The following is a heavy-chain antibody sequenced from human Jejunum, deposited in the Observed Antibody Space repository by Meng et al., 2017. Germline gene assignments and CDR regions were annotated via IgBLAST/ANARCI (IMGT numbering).Heavy chain of an antibody. J-gene: IGHJ4*02. V-gene: IGHV3-74*01. CDR3: ARVQKGYCDY. D-gene: IGHD4-11*01. Sequence: GESLKISCAASGFTFSSYWMHWVRQAPGKGLEWVSQINVDAGTITYADSVKGRFTISRDNAKNTLYLQMNSLRVEDTAVYFCARVQKGYCDYSGQGLLVASSS. CDR2: INVDAGTI. CDR1: GFTFSSYW.